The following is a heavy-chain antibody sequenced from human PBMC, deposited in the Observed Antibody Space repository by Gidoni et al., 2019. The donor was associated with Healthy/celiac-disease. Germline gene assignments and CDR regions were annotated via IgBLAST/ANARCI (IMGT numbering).Heavy chain of an antibody. V-gene: IGHV3-23*01. CDR3: AKAGAADFWSGYQDLDY. Sequence: EVQLLESGGGLVQPGGSLRLSCAASGFTFSSYAMSWVRQAPGKGLEWVSAISGSGSSTYYADSVKGRFTISRDNSKNTLYLQMNSLRAEDTAVYYCAKAGAADFWSGYQDLDYWGQGTLVTVSS. CDR1: GFTFSSYA. D-gene: IGHD3-3*01. CDR2: ISGSGSST. J-gene: IGHJ4*02.